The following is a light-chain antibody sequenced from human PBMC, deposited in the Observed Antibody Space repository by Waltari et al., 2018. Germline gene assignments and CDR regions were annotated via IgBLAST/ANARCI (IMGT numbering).Light chain of an antibody. J-gene: IGKJ2*01. V-gene: IGKV1-39*01. CDR3: QQSSSSPWYT. CDR1: PNINNY. Sequence: DIRMTQSPSSLSASVGDRVTITCRASPNINNYLNWYQQKPGKAPKLLIYAASTLQRGVPSRFSGSGSGTDFTLTISSLQPEDFATYYCQQSSSSPWYTFGQGTKLEI. CDR2: AAS.